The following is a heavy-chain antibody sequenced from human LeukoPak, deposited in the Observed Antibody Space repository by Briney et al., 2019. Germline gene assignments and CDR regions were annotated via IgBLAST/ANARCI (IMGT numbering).Heavy chain of an antibody. CDR2: IRYDGSNK. CDR1: GFTFSSYG. V-gene: IGHV3-30*02. CDR3: ARGRATVVTPEVAFDY. D-gene: IGHD4-23*01. Sequence: GGSLRLSCAASGFTFSSYGMHWVRQAPGKGLEWVAFIRYDGSNKYYADSVKGRFTISRDNSKNTLYLQMNSLRAEDTAVYYCARGRATVVTPEVAFDYWGQGTLVTVSS. J-gene: IGHJ4*02.